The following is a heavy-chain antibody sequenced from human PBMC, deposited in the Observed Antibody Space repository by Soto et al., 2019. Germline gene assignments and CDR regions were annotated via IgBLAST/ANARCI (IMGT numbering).Heavy chain of an antibody. CDR2: IYTGGYT. D-gene: IGHD3-3*01. CDR3: AKVLLTHSSWSGYPIYDY. V-gene: IGHV3-66*01. J-gene: IGHJ4*02. CDR1: GFTVSNNY. Sequence: HPGGSLRLSCAASGFTVSNNYMSWVRQAPGKGLEWVSVIYTGGYTNYADYVKGRFTISRDNSKNTLYLQMNSLRAEDTAVYYFAKVLLTHSSWSGYPIYDYWGQGTLVTVSS.